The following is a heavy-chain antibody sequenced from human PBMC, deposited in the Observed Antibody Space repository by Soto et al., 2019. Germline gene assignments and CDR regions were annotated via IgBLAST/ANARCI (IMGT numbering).Heavy chain of an antibody. Sequence: ASVKVSCKASGYILTSYYLHWVRQATGQGPEWMGIINPSGGITNDAQKFQDRVTMTSDTSTSTVYMELSSLRSEDTAVYYCARGISTTRYYYYYGMEVWGQGTTVTVSS. D-gene: IGHD2-2*01. CDR2: INPSGGIT. CDR3: ARGISTTRYYYYYGMEV. CDR1: GYILTSYY. J-gene: IGHJ6*02. V-gene: IGHV1-46*01.